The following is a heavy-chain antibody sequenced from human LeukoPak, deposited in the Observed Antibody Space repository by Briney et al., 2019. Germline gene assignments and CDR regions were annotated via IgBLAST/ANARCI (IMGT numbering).Heavy chain of an antibody. CDR3: ARGSYGDYSYGY. CDR2: ISSSSSYI. D-gene: IGHD4-17*01. CDR1: GFTFSSYS. V-gene: IGHV3-21*01. J-gene: IGHJ4*02. Sequence: GGSLRLSCAASGFTFSSYSMNWVRQAPGKGLEWVSSISSSSSYIYYVDSVKGRFTISRDNAKNSLYLQMNSLRAEDTAVYYCARGSYGDYSYGYWGQGTLVTVSS.